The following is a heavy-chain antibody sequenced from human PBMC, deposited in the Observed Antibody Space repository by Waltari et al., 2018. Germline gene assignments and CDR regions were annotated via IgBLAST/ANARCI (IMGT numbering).Heavy chain of an antibody. CDR3: ARGSTLYCSGGSCYSAYYYYYMDV. D-gene: IGHD2-15*01. CDR2: INHCGST. Sequence: QVQLQQWGAGLLKPSETLSLTCAVYGGSFSGYYWSWIRQPPGKGLEWIGEINHCGSTNYTPSLKGRVTISVDTSKNQFSLKLSSVTAADTAVYYCARGSTLYCSGGSCYSAYYYYYMDVWGKGTTVTVSS. CDR1: GGSFSGYY. V-gene: IGHV4-34*01. J-gene: IGHJ6*03.